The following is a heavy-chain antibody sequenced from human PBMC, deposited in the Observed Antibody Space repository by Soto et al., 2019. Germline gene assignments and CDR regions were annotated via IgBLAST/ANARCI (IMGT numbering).Heavy chain of an antibody. CDR1: GGSISSYY. J-gene: IGHJ5*02. CDR2: VNHSGST. CDR3: ARGRGHS. Sequence: PSETLSLTCTVSGGSISSYYWSWIRQPPGKGLEWIGEVNHSGSTNYNPSLKSRVTISVDTSKNQFSLKLSSVTAADTAVYYCARGRGHSWGQGTLVTVSS. V-gene: IGHV4-34*01.